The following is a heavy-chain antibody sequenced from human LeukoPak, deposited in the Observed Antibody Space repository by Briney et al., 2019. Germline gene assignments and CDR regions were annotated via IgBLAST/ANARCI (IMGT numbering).Heavy chain of an antibody. V-gene: IGHV3-48*04. CDR3: ARDSIEGSGYFFDY. D-gene: IGHD3-22*01. CDR2: LSYSSSTI. J-gene: IGHJ4*02. Sequence: GGSLRLSCAASGFTFSSYSMNWVRQAPGKGLEWVSYLSYSSSTIYYADSVKGRFTISRDNAKNALYLQMNSLRAEDTAVYYCARDSIEGSGYFFDYWGQGTLVTVSS. CDR1: GFTFSSYS.